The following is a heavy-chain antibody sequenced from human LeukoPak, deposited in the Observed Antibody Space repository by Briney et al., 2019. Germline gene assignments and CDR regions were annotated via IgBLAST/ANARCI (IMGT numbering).Heavy chain of an antibody. D-gene: IGHD6-13*01. Sequence: GGSLRLSCAASGFSVSSDYMSWVRQAPGKGLEWVSVIYSGGNTYYADSVKGRFTIARDNSKNTLFLQMNSIRAEDTAVNYCAKVKIQQLLTPSRFDYWGHGTLCTVSS. CDR2: IYSGGNT. CDR3: AKVKIQQLLTPSRFDY. V-gene: IGHV3-66*01. J-gene: IGHJ4*01. CDR1: GFSVSSDY.